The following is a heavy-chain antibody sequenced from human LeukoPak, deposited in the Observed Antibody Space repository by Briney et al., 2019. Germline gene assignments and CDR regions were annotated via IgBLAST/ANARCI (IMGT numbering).Heavy chain of an antibody. Sequence: GGSLRLSCAASGLTVSSNYMSWVRQAPGKGLEWVSVIYGGGSTYYADSVKGRFTISRDTFKNTLYLQMNSLRAEDTAVYYCARDGIAGAPTYYFDYWGQGTLVTVSS. J-gene: IGHJ4*02. V-gene: IGHV3-53*01. CDR1: GLTVSSNY. CDR3: ARDGIAGAPTYYFDY. CDR2: IYGGGST. D-gene: IGHD6-19*01.